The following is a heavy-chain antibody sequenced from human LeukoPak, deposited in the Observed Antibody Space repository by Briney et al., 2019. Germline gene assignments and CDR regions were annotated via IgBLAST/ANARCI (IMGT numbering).Heavy chain of an antibody. CDR3: ARQFAYTGSY. J-gene: IGHJ4*02. CDR1: GDSISSSNYH. Sequence: SXTLSLTCIVSGDSISSSNYHWGWIRQPPGKGLEWIESIYYGGNTYYNPSLKSRVAISVDTSKNQFSLKLSSVTAADTAVYYCARQFAYTGSYWGRGTLVTVSS. V-gene: IGHV4-39*01. D-gene: IGHD1-26*01. CDR2: IYYGGNT.